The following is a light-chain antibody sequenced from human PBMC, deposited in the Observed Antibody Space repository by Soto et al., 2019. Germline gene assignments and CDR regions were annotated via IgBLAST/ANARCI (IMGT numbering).Light chain of an antibody. CDR3: SSYAGSNTFVV. CDR1: SSDVGAYSY. CDR2: EVS. V-gene: IGLV2-8*01. J-gene: IGLJ2*01. Sequence: QSVLTQPPSASGSPGQSVTISCTGTSSDVGAYSYVSWYQQHPGKAPKLMIYEVSKRPSGVPDRFSGSKSGNTASLTVSGLQAEDGADYYCSSYAGSNTFVVFGGGTKVTVL.